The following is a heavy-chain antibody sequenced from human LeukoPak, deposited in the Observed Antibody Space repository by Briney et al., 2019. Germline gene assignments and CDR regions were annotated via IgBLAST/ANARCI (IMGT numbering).Heavy chain of an antibody. D-gene: IGHD2-2*01. CDR1: GYTFTSYG. CDR2: ISAYNGNT. CDR3: ARQGSSDGSYNWFDP. V-gene: IGHV1-18*01. J-gene: IGHJ5*02. Sequence: ASVKVSCKASGYTFTSYGISWVRQAPGQGLEWMGWISAYNGNTNYAQKLQGRVTMTTDTSTSTAYMELRSLRSDDTAVYYCARQGSSDGSYNWFDPWGQGILVTVSS.